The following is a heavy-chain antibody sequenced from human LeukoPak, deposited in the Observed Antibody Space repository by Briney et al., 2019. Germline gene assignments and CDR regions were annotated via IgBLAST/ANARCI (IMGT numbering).Heavy chain of an antibody. CDR3: ARGQTNYFDWLSSYFDY. J-gene: IGHJ4*02. V-gene: IGHV1-18*01. Sequence: ASVKVSCKASGYTFTSYGISWVRQAPGQGLEWMGWISAYNGNTNYAQKLQGRVTMTTDTSTSTAYMELRSLRSDDTAVYCCARGQTNYFDWLSSYFDYWGQGTLVTVSS. CDR2: ISAYNGNT. CDR1: GYTFTSYG. D-gene: IGHD3-9*01.